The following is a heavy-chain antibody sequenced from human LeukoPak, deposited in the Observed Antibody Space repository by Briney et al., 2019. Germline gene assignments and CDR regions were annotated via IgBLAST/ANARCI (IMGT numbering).Heavy chain of an antibody. CDR2: IYKSGST. J-gene: IGHJ3*02. D-gene: IGHD1-26*01. V-gene: IGHV4-61*09. CDR1: GCSISSGSYY. Sequence: SETLSLTCTVSGCSISSGSYYCSWIRRPAGKGLEWIGHIYKSGSTNYNPSLKSRVTMSVDTSKNQFSLKLSSVTAADTAVYYCAREWELLRAFDIWGQGTMVTVSS. CDR3: AREWELLRAFDI.